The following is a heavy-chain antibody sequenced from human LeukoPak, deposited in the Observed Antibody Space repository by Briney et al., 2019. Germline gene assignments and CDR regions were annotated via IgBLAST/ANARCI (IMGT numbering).Heavy chain of an antibody. CDR3: AKRDSKSSGYSFDH. J-gene: IGHJ4*02. CDR2: IPYDGAYK. Sequence: GGSLRLSCAASGFTFSSYGMHWVRQAPGKGLEWVAFIPYDGAYKYYADSVKGRFTISRDGSKNMVYLQVNSLRPEDTAVYYCAKRDSKSSGYSFDHWGQGTLVTVSS. D-gene: IGHD3-22*01. V-gene: IGHV3-30*02. CDR1: GFTFSSYG.